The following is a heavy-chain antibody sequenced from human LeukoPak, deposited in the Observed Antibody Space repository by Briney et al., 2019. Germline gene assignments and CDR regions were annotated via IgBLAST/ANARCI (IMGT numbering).Heavy chain of an antibody. J-gene: IGHJ5*02. CDR1: GVSISSGGYS. Sequence: SQTLSLTCAVSGVSISSGGYSWSWIRQPPGKGLEWIGYIYHSGSTYYNPSLKSRVTISVDRSKNQFSLKLSSVTAADTAVYYCARAGQYCSSTSYYAQWSDPWGQGTLVTVSS. D-gene: IGHD2-2*01. V-gene: IGHV4-30-2*01. CDR2: IYHSGST. CDR3: ARAGQYCSSTSYYAQWSDP.